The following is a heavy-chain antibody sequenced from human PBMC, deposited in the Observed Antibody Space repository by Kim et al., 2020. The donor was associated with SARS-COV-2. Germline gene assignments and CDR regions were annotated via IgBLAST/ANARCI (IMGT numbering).Heavy chain of an antibody. CDR3: AKSSAYQLLYPYYFDY. V-gene: IGHV3-30*18. CDR1: GFTFSSYG. CDR2: ISYDGSNK. Sequence: GGSLRLSCAASGFTFSSYGMHWVRQAPGKGLEWVAVISYDGSNKYYADSVKGRFTISRDNSKNTLYLQMNSLRAEDTAVYYCAKSSAYQLLYPYYFDYWG. J-gene: IGHJ4*01. D-gene: IGHD2-2*02.